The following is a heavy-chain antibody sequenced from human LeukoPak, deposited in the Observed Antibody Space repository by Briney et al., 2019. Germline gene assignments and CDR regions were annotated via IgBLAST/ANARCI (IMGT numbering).Heavy chain of an antibody. CDR2: IYYSGST. CDR3: ARGPKSSDAFDI. J-gene: IGHJ3*02. V-gene: IGHV4-31*03. CDR1: GGSISSGGYY. Sequence: SQTLSLTCTVSGGSISSGGYYWGWIRQHPGKGLEWIGYIYYSGSTYYNPSLKSRVTISVDTSKNQFSLKLSSVTAADTAVYYCARGPKSSDAFDIWGQGTMVTVSS.